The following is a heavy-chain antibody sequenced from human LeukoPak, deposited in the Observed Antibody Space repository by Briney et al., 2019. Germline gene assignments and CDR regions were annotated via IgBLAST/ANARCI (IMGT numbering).Heavy chain of an antibody. J-gene: IGHJ5*02. CDR2: IYYSGST. CDR3: ARDAREVLLWFGEFFP. Sequence: SETLSLTCTVSGGSIIRSSYYWGWIRQPPGKGLEWIGSIYYSGSTNYNPSLKSRVTISVDTSKNQFSLKLSSVTAADTAVYYCARDAREVLLWFGEFFPWGQGTLVTVSS. D-gene: IGHD3-10*01. CDR1: GGSIIRSSYY. V-gene: IGHV4-39*07.